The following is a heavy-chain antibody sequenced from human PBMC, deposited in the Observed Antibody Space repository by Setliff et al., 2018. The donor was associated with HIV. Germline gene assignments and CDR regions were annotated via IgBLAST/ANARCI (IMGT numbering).Heavy chain of an antibody. CDR2: IYYRGST. CDR1: GAPISTTNYY. Sequence: PSETLSLTCRVSGAPISTTNYYWAWVRQPPGKGLEWIGNIYYRGSTYYDFSLKSRVTLSVDTSKNSFSLNLTSVTSADTAIYFCARARGPPLPVFAFWGQGTLVTVSS. D-gene: IGHD3-10*01. V-gene: IGHV4-39*07. CDR3: ARARGPPLPVFAF. J-gene: IGHJ4*02.